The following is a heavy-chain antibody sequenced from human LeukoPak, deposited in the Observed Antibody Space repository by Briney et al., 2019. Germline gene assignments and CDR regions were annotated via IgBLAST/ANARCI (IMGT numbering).Heavy chain of an antibody. Sequence: GGSLRLSCATSGFTFSRFGIHWVRQAPGKGLEWVAFIRYDGDNKYYADSVKGRFTISRDNSKNTVDVQMNSLRAEDTAVYYCARGSYYYYHMDVWGKGTTVTVSS. V-gene: IGHV3-30*02. CDR3: ARGSYYYYHMDV. CDR1: GFTFSRFG. J-gene: IGHJ6*03. CDR2: IRYDGDNK.